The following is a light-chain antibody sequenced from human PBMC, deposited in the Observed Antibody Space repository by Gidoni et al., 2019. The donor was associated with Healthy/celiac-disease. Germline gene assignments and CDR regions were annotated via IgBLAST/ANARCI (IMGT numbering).Light chain of an antibody. CDR3: QQYNSYLFT. J-gene: IGKJ3*01. CDR1: QSISSW. CDR2: DAS. V-gene: IGKV1-5*01. Sequence: DIKMTQSPSTLSAAGGDRVTITCRAGQSISSWLAWYQQEPGKAPKLLIYDASSLESGVPSRFSGSGSGTEFTLTISSLQPDDFATYYCQQYNSYLFTFGPGTKVDIK.